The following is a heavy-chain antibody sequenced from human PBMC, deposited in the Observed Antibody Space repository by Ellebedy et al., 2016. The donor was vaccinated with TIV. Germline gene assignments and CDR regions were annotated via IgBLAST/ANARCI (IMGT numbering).Heavy chain of an antibody. CDR2: MFHSGSS. Sequence: MPSETLSLTCSVSGSSISSGYYWGWIRQPPGRGLEGIGSMFHSGSSYYSPSLKSRVTISVDTSKNQLSLRLRSVTAAETAVYYCAKWTVGYCSSASCYTGDYWGQGTLVTVSS. V-gene: IGHV4-38-2*01. CDR3: AKWTVGYCSSASCYTGDY. J-gene: IGHJ4*02. D-gene: IGHD2-2*02. CDR1: GSSISSGYY.